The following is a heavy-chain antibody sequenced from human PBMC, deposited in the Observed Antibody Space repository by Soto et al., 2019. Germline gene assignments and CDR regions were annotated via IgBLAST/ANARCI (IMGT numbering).Heavy chain of an antibody. CDR1: GFTFSSYG. CDR2: ISYDGSNK. V-gene: IGHV3-30*18. D-gene: IGHD4-17*01. J-gene: IGHJ4*02. CDR3: AKSLRREPDY. Sequence: SLRLSCAASGFTFSSYGMHWVRQAPGKGLEWVAVISYDGSNKYYADSVKGRFTISRDNSKNTLYLQMNSLRAEDTAVYYCAKSLRREPDYWGQGTLVTVSS.